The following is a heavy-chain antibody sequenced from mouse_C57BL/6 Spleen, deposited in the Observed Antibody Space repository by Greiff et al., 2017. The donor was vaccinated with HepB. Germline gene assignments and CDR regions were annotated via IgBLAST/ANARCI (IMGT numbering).Heavy chain of an antibody. CDR2: IDPSDSYT. J-gene: IGHJ1*03. CDR3: ARGPTTDGSSYVRWYFDV. CDR1: GYTFTSYW. V-gene: IGHV1-69*01. Sequence: QVQLQQPGAELVMPGASVKLSCKASGYTFTSYWMHWVKQRPGQGLEWIGEIDPSDSYTNYNQKFKGKSTLTVDKSSSTAYMQLSSLTSEDSAVYYCARGPTTDGSSYVRWYFDVWGTGTTVTVSS. D-gene: IGHD1-1*01.